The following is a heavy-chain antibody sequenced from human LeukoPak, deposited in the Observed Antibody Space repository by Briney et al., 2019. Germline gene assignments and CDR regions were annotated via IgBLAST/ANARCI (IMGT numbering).Heavy chain of an antibody. Sequence: PGGSLRLSCAASGFTFSSYSMNWVRQAPGKGLEWVSSISSSSSYIYYADSVKGRFTISRDNAKNSLYLQMNSLRAEDTAVYYCARGPPSRRPYYFDYWGQGTLVTVSS. J-gene: IGHJ4*02. V-gene: IGHV3-21*01. CDR1: GFTFSSYS. CDR3: ARGPPSRRPYYFDY. CDR2: ISSSSSYI.